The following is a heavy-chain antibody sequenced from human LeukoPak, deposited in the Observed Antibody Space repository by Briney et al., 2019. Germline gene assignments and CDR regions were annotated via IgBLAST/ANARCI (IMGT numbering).Heavy chain of an antibody. V-gene: IGHV4-59*08. CDR3: ARHEEEDGYNAKTLDY. D-gene: IGHD5-24*01. Sequence: PSETLSLTCTVSGGSISSYYWSWIRQPPGKGLEWIGYIYYSGTTYYNPSLRSRVTISIDTSQNQFSLRLSSVTAADTAVYYCARHEEEDGYNAKTLDYWGRGTLVTVSS. J-gene: IGHJ4*02. CDR2: IYYSGTT. CDR1: GGSISSYY.